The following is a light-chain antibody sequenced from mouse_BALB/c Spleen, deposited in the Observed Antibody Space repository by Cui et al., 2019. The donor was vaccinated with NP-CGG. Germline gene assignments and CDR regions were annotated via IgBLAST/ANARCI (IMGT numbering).Light chain of an antibody. CDR1: TGAVTTSNY. CDR2: GTN. J-gene: IGLJ1*01. Sequence: AVVTQESALTTSPGEKVTLTCRSSTGAVTTSNYANGVQEKPDHLFTGLIGGTNNRAPGVPARFSGSLIGDKAALTITGTQTEDEAIYFCALWYSNHWVFGGGTKLTVL. V-gene: IGLV1*01. CDR3: ALWYSNHWV.